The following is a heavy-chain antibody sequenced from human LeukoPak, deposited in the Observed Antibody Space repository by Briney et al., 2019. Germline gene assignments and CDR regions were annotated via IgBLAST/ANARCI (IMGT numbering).Heavy chain of an antibody. D-gene: IGHD6-13*01. V-gene: IGHV3-23*01. CDR2: ISGSGGST. CDR1: GFTFSSYA. Sequence: GGSLRLSCAASGFTFSSYAMSWVREARGKGLEWVSAISGSGGSTYYADSVRGRFTISRDNSKNTLYLQMNSLRAEDTAVYYCAKDLSSPVYWGQGTLVTVSS. CDR3: AKDLSSPVY. J-gene: IGHJ4*02.